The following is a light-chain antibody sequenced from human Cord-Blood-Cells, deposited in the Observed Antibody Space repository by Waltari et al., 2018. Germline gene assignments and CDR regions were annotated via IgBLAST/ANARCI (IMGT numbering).Light chain of an antibody. CDR2: WAA. Sequence: DIVMTQSPDSLAVSLGERATINCKSSQSVLYSSNNQNYLAWYQQKPGQPPKLLIYWAATRASGVPDRFSGSGSGTDFTLTISSLQAEDVAVYYCQQYYSTPRTFGQGTKVEIK. V-gene: IGKV4-1*01. CDR3: QQYYSTPRT. CDR1: QSVLYSSNNQNY. J-gene: IGKJ1*01.